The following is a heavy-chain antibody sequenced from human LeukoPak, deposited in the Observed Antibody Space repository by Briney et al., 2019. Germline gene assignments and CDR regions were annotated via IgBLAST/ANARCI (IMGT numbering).Heavy chain of an antibody. D-gene: IGHD6-19*01. CDR1: GFTFSSYW. J-gene: IGHJ4*02. Sequence: PGGSLRLSCAASGFTFSSYWMSWVRQAPGKGLEWVANIKQDGSQKYYVDSVKGRFTISRDNAKNSLYLQMNSLRAEDTAVYYCARGLVQWLDSYLGLWGQGTLVTVSS. CDR2: IKQDGSQK. CDR3: ARGLVQWLDSYLGL. V-gene: IGHV3-7*04.